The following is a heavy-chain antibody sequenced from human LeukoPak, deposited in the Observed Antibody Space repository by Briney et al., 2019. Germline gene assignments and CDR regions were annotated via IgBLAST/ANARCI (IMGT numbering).Heavy chain of an antibody. Sequence: GGSLRLSCAASGFTFSSYSMNWVRQAPGKGLEWVSSISSSSSYIYYADSVKGRFTISRDNAKNSLYLQMNSLRAEDTAVYYCARDRATIQLWHYYYYMDVWGKGTTVTVSS. CDR1: GFTFSSYS. CDR3: ARDRATIQLWHYYYYMDV. V-gene: IGHV3-21*01. J-gene: IGHJ6*03. CDR2: ISSSSSYI. D-gene: IGHD5-18*01.